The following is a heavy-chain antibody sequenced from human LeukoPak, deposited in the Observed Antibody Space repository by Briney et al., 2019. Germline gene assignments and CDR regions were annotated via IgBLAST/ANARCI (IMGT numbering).Heavy chain of an antibody. D-gene: IGHD6-13*01. CDR2: IYYSGST. Sequence: SETLSLTCTVSGGSISSYYWSWIRQPPGKGLEWIGYIYYSGSTNYNPSLKSRVTISVDTSKNQFSLKLSSVTAADTAVYYCARHYSKMGIDAFDIWGQGTVVTVSS. J-gene: IGHJ3*02. CDR1: GGSISSYY. CDR3: ARHYSKMGIDAFDI. V-gene: IGHV4-59*08.